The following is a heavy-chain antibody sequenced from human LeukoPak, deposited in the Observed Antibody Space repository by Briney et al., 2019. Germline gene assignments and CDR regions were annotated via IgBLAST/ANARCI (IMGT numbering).Heavy chain of an antibody. CDR3: AKNTSGSYFDH. D-gene: IGHD1-26*01. CDR2: IKQDGSEK. V-gene: IGHV3-7*03. J-gene: IGHJ4*02. CDR1: GFTFSNFW. Sequence: GGSLRLSCAASGFTFSNFWMSWVRQAPGKGLEWVANIKQDGSEKNYVDSVKGRFTISRDNAKNSLYLQMNSLRAEDTAVYYCAKNTSGSYFDHWGQGTLVTVSS.